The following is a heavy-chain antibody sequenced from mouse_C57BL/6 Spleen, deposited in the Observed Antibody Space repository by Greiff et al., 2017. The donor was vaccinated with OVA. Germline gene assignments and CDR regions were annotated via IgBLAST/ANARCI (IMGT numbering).Heavy chain of an antibody. J-gene: IGHJ4*01. CDR3: ARYYYATGAMDY. CDR2: IWGVGST. V-gene: IGHV2-6*01. D-gene: IGHD1-1*01. CDR1: GFSLTSYG. Sequence: VKLMESGPGLVAPSQSLSITCTVSGFSLTSYGVDWVRQSPGKGLEWLGVIWGVGSTNYNSALKSRLSISKDNSKSQVFLKMNSLQTDDTAMYYCARYYYATGAMDYWGQGTSVTVSS.